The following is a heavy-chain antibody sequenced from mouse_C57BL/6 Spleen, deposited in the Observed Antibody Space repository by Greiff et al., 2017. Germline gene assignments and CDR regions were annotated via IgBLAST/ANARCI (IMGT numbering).Heavy chain of an antibody. D-gene: IGHD2-4*01. CDR1: GFSLTSYG. Sequence: VKLQESGPGLVQPSQSLSITCTVSGFSLTSYGVHWVRQSPGKGLEWLGVIWRGGSTDYNAAFMSRLGITKDNSKSQVFFTMNSLQADETAIYYCAKTGDYDVGDAMDYWGQGASVTVSS. CDR2: IWRGGST. J-gene: IGHJ4*01. V-gene: IGHV2-5*01. CDR3: AKTGDYDVGDAMDY.